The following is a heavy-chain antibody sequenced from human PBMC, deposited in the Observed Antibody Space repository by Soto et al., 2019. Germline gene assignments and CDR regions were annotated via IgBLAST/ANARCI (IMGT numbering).Heavy chain of an antibody. J-gene: IGHJ5*02. V-gene: IGHV4-31*03. CDR2: SCYSGST. Sequence: SETLFLTCTVSGGSISSGGYYWSWIRQHPGKGLEWIGYSCYSGSTYYNPSLKSRVTISVDTSKNQFSLKLSSVTAADTALYYCASATTVTRHNWFDPWGQGALVTVSS. D-gene: IGHD4-4*01. CDR1: GGSISSGGYY. CDR3: ASATTVTRHNWFDP.